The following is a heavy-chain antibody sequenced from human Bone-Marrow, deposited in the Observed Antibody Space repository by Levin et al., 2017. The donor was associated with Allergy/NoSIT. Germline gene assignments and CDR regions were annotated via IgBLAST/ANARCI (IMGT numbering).Heavy chain of an antibody. J-gene: IGHJ6*02. D-gene: IGHD6-19*01. V-gene: IGHV3-23*01. Sequence: GESLKISCAASGFTFSSYAMSWVRQAPGKGLEWVSAISGSGGSTYYADSVKGRFTISRDNSKNTLYLQMNSLRAEDTAVYYCASGGGWRPYYYYGMDVWGQGTTVTVSS. CDR2: ISGSGGST. CDR1: GFTFSSYA. CDR3: ASGGGWRPYYYYGMDV.